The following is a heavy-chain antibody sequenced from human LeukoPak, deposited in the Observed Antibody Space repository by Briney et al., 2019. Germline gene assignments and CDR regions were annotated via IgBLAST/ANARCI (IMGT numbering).Heavy chain of an antibody. V-gene: IGHV3-21*01. D-gene: IGHD4-17*01. CDR2: ISSSSSYI. CDR1: GFTFSSYS. Sequence: GGSLRLSCAASGFTFSSYSMNWVRQAPGKGLEWVSSISSSSSYIYYADSVKGRFTISRDNAKNSLYLQMNSLRAEDTAVYYCARDRYGDYDFDYWGQGTLVTVSS. CDR3: ARDRYGDYDFDY. J-gene: IGHJ4*02.